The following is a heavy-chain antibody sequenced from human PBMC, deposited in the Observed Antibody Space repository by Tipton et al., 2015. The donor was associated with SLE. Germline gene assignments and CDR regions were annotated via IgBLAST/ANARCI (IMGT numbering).Heavy chain of an antibody. CDR3: ARDGGSGYGQFDY. D-gene: IGHD5-12*01. Sequence: TLSLTCTVSGASISYQYWSWIRQPPGKGLEWIGYVYHSESSNYNPSVKSRVTISVDTSKNQLSLKLTSVTAADTAVYYCARDGGSGYGQFDYWGQGTLVTVSS. J-gene: IGHJ4*02. CDR1: GASISYQY. V-gene: IGHV4-59*11. CDR2: VYHSESS.